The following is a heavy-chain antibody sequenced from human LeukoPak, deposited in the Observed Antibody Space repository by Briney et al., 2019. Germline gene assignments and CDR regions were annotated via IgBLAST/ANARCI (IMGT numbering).Heavy chain of an antibody. D-gene: IGHD5-24*01. J-gene: IGHJ3*02. V-gene: IGHV3-23*01. Sequence: QPGGSLRPSCAASGLTFSSYGMRWVRQAPGRGLEWVSAISTTGGTTYYADSVRGRFTISRDNSRNTLYLQMNSLRAEDTAVYYCAKDLQEGEMATIRGSDAFDIWGQGTMVTVSS. CDR2: ISTTGGTT. CDR1: GLTFSSYG. CDR3: AKDLQEGEMATIRGSDAFDI.